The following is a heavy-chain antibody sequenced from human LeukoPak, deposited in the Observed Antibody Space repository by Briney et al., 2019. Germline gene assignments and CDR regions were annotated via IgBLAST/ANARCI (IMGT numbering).Heavy chain of an antibody. V-gene: IGHV1-8*01. CDR1: GYTFTSYD. J-gene: IGHJ5*02. CDR3: ARGGIVVVPAARSPYNWFDP. Sequence: ASVKVSCKASGYTFTSYDINWVRQATGQGLEWMGWMNPNSGNTGYAQKFQGRVTMTRNTSISTAYMELSSLRSEDTAVYYCARGGIVVVPAARSPYNWFDPWGQGTLVTVSS. CDR2: MNPNSGNT. D-gene: IGHD2-2*01.